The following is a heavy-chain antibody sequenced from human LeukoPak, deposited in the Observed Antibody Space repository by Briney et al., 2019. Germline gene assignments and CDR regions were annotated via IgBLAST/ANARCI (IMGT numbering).Heavy chain of an antibody. D-gene: IGHD5-18*01. CDR1: GGTFSSYT. Sequence: SVKVSCKASGGTFSSYTISWVRQAPGQGLEWMGRIIPILGIANYAQKFQGRVTITADKSTGTAYMELSSLRSEDTAVYYCARVPDTAMVSSDYWGQGTLVTVSS. V-gene: IGHV1-69*02. CDR2: IIPILGIA. J-gene: IGHJ4*02. CDR3: ARVPDTAMVSSDY.